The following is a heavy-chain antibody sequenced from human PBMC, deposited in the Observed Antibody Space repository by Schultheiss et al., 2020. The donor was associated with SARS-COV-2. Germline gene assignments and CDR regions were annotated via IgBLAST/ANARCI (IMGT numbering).Heavy chain of an antibody. Sequence: GGSLRLSCAASGFTVSSNYMSWVRQAPGKGLEWVSVIYSGGSTYYADSVKGRFTISRDNSKNTLYLQMNSLRAEDTAVYYCARSPSITIFGVVTYYYGMDVWGQGTTVTVSS. V-gene: IGHV3-53*01. CDR3: ARSPSITIFGVVTYYYGMDV. D-gene: IGHD3-3*01. CDR1: GFTVSSNY. CDR2: IYSGGST. J-gene: IGHJ6*02.